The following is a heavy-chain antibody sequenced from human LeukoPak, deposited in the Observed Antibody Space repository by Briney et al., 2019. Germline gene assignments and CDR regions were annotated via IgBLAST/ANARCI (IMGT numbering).Heavy chain of an antibody. CDR1: GFTFSSYW. Sequence: GGSLRLSCAASGFTFSSYWMSWVRQAPGKGLEWVANIKQDGSEKYYVDSVKGRFTISRDNAKNSLYLQMNSLRAEDTALYYCAKDTNRGLIDYWGQGTLVTVSS. CDR3: AKDTNRGLIDY. CDR2: IKQDGSEK. J-gene: IGHJ4*02. V-gene: IGHV3-7*03. D-gene: IGHD1-14*01.